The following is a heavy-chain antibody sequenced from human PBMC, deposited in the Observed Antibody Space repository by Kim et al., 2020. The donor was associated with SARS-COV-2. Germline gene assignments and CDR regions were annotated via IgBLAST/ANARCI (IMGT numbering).Heavy chain of an antibody. J-gene: IGHJ2*01. Sequence: NPSLKSRVTMSGDTSKNQFSLKLSSVTAADTAVYYCARDRGIAGDWYFDLWGRGTLVTVSS. CDR3: ARDRGIAGDWYFDL. D-gene: IGHD6-13*01. V-gene: IGHV4-4*07.